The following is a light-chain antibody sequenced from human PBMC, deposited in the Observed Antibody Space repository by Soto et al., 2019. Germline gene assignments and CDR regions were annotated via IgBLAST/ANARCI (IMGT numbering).Light chain of an antibody. CDR1: QDINKN. CDR3: QQYESLPLT. J-gene: IGKJ5*01. V-gene: IGKV1-33*01. Sequence: DIQMTQSPSSLSASVGDRVTITCQASQDINKNLIWYQQKPGKAPKLLIYDASDLETGVPSRFSGSGSGTGFTFTISSLQPEDFATYYCQQYESLPLTFGQGKRLAIK. CDR2: DAS.